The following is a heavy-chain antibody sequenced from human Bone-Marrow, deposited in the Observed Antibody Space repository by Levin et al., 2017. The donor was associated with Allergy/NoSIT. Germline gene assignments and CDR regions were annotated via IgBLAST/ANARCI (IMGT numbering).Heavy chain of an antibody. CDR2: IWYDGSNK. CDR1: GFTFSSYG. J-gene: IGHJ3*02. Sequence: GGSLRLSCAASGFTFSSYGMHWVRQAPGKGLEWVAVIWYDGSNKYYADSVKGRFTISRDNSKNTLYLQMNSLRAEDTAVYYCARGEYSGYAHYAFDIWGQGTMVTVSS. V-gene: IGHV3-33*01. D-gene: IGHD5-12*01. CDR3: ARGEYSGYAHYAFDI.